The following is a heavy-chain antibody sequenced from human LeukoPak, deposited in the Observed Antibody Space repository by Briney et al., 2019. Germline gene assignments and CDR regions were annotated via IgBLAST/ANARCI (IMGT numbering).Heavy chain of an antibody. D-gene: IGHD2-2*01. CDR1: GFTFSSYS. Sequence: PGGSLRLSCAASGFTFSSYSMNWVRQAPGKGLEWVSSISSSSSYIYYADSVKGRFTISRDNAKNSLYLQMNSLRAEDTAVYYCARGRVVPAATSYYYYYGMDVWGQGTTVTVSS. V-gene: IGHV3-21*01. CDR3: ARGRVVPAATSYYYYYGMDV. J-gene: IGHJ6*02. CDR2: ISSSSSYI.